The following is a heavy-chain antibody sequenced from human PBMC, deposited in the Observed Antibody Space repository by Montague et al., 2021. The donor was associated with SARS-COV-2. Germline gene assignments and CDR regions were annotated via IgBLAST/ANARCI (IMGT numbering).Heavy chain of an antibody. CDR3: VRDHPYGGPRGAFDI. D-gene: IGHD4-23*01. CDR2: IYDGGAV. CDR1: GGSITGYY. V-gene: IGHV4-59*01. Sequence: SETLSLTCTVSGGSITGYYWSWLRRSPGKGLEWIAYIYDGGAVNYNPSLGSRVTISTDTSKNQLSFKLNSVTAADTAVYYCVRDHPYGGPRGAFDIWGQGTVVTVSS. J-gene: IGHJ3*02.